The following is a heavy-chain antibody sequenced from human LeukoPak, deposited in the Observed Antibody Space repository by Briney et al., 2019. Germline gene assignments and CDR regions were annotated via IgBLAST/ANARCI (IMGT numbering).Heavy chain of an antibody. CDR3: ARVGSGYLGRLEY. D-gene: IGHD3-22*01. Sequence: PSETLSLTCTVSGGSISSYYWSWIRQPPGKGLEWIGYIYYSGSTNYNPSLKSRVTISVDTSKNQFSLKLSSVTAADTAVYYCARVGSGYLGRLEYWGQGTLVTVSS. J-gene: IGHJ4*02. V-gene: IGHV4-59*01. CDR1: GGSISSYY. CDR2: IYYSGST.